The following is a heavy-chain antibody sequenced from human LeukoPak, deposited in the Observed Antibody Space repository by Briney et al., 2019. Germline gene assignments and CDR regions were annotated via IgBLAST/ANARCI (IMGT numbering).Heavy chain of an antibody. CDR2: IYYSGST. D-gene: IGHD6-13*01. V-gene: IGHV4-39*07. Sequence: PSETLSLTCTVSGGSISSSNYYWGWIRQPPGKGLEWIGSIYYSGSTYYNPSLKSRVTISVDTSKNQFSLKLSSVTAADTAVYYCARERVEQQPFDYWGQGTLVTVSS. J-gene: IGHJ4*02. CDR3: ARERVEQQPFDY. CDR1: GGSISSSNYY.